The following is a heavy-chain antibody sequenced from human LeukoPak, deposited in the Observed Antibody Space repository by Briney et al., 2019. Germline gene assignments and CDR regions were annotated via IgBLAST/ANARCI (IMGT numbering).Heavy chain of an antibody. CDR2: ISTYNGNT. CDR3: ARDVFSICWPYSLDF. CDR1: GYTSTMYG. Sequence: GASVKVSCKASGYTSTMYGISWVLQAPGQGLEWMGWISTYNGNTDYAQKFQGRVTMTTDTSTSTAYMELRSLRSDDTAVYYCARDVFSICWPYSLDFWGQGSLVTVSS. V-gene: IGHV1-18*01. J-gene: IGHJ4*02. D-gene: IGHD3-3*02.